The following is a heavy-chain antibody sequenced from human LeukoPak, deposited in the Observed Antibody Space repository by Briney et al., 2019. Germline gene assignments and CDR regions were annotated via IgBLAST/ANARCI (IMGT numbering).Heavy chain of an antibody. CDR1: GVTLSYYW. Sequence: GGSLRLSCAASGVTLSYYWMTWVRQAPGKGLEWVANIKQDGSEKNYADSVEGRFTISRDNAKDSLYLQMNSLRAEDTAVYYRESPPPRLDGSGWYYFDYWGQGTLVTVSS. J-gene: IGHJ4*02. CDR3: ESPPPRLDGSGWYYFDY. D-gene: IGHD6-19*01. V-gene: IGHV3-7*02. CDR2: IKQDGSEK.